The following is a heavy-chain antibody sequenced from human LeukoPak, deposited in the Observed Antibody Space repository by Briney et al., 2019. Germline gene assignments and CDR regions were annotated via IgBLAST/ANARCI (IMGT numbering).Heavy chain of an antibody. J-gene: IGHJ2*01. Sequence: SETLSLTCTVSGVSISSYYWSWVRQPPGKGLEWVAYIYYSGSTNYNPSLKSRVTISVDTSKNQFSLKLSSVTAADAAVYYCARVYYSNSYDYWYFDLWGRGTLVTASS. CDR2: IYYSGST. V-gene: IGHV4-59*01. D-gene: IGHD6-13*01. CDR1: GVSISSYY. CDR3: ARVYYSNSYDYWYFDL.